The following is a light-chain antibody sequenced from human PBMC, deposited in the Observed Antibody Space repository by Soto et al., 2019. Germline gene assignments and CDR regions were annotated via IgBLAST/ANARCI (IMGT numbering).Light chain of an antibody. CDR1: SSDVGGCNF. CDR3: SSYAGSNNLV. J-gene: IGLJ2*01. Sequence: QSVLTQPPSASGSPGQSVTISCTGTSSDVGGCNFVSWYRQDPGKAPKLMIYEVNKRPSGVPDRFSGSKSGNTASLTVSGLQAEDEAGYYCSSYAGSNNLVFGGGTKLTVL. CDR2: EVN. V-gene: IGLV2-8*01.